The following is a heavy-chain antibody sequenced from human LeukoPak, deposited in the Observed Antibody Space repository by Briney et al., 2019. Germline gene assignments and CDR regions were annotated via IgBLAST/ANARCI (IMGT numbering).Heavy chain of an antibody. V-gene: IGHV4-61*01. CDR3: VSVTGGSSPLYYFDY. CDR1: GGSVSSGSYY. J-gene: IGHJ4*02. CDR2: IYYSGST. Sequence: PSETLSLTCTVSGGSVSSGSYYWSWIRQPPGKGLEWIGYIYYSGSTNYNPSLKSRVTISVDTSKNQFSLKLSSVTAADTAVYYCVSVTGGSSPLYYFDYWGQGTLVTVSS. D-gene: IGHD6-6*01.